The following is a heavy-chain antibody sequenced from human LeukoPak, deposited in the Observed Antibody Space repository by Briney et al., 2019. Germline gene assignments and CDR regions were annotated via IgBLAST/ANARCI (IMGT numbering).Heavy chain of an antibody. CDR2: VNSDGSWT. CDR1: GNYW. Sequence: GGSLRLSCAASGNYWMHWVRQAPGRGLVWVSHVNSDGSWTSHADSVKGRFTISKDNAKNTVYLQMNNLRTEDTAVYYCVSFYETNWGRGTLVTVSS. CDR3: VSFYETN. D-gene: IGHD2-2*01. J-gene: IGHJ4*02. V-gene: IGHV3-74*01.